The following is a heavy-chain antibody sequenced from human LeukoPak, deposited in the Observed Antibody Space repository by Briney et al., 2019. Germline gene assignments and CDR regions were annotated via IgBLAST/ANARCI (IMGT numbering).Heavy chain of an antibody. CDR3: ARAPESGDNYMDV. J-gene: IGHJ6*03. D-gene: IGHD2-15*01. V-gene: IGHV3-11*04. CDR1: GFTFSDYY. Sequence: GGSLRLSCAASGFTFSDYYMSWIRQAPGKGLEWVSYISSSGSTIYYADSVKGRFTISRDNAKNSLYLQMNSLRAEDTAVYYCARAPESGDNYMDVWGKGTTVTVSS. CDR2: ISSSGSTI.